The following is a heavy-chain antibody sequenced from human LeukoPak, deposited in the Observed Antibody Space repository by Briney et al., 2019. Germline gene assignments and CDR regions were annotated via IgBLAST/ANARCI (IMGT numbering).Heavy chain of an antibody. V-gene: IGHV4-4*07. Sequence: SETLSLTCTVSGGSISSYYWSWIRQPAGKGLEWIGRIYTSGSTNYNPSLKSRVTMSVDTSKNQFSLKLSSVTAADTAVYYCARAKSYDYVWGSYRYIEEDHAFDIWGQGTMVTVSS. CDR2: IYTSGST. J-gene: IGHJ3*02. D-gene: IGHD3-16*02. CDR1: GGSISSYY. CDR3: ARAKSYDYVWGSYRYIEEDHAFDI.